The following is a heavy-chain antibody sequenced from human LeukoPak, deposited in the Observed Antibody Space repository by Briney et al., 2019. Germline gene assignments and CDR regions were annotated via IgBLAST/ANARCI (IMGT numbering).Heavy chain of an antibody. V-gene: IGHV3-21*01. CDR2: ISSSSSYI. D-gene: IGHD6-19*01. J-gene: IGHJ4*02. Sequence: AGGSLRLSCAASGFTFSSYSMNWVRQAPGKGLEWVSSISSSSSYIYYADSVKGRFTISRDNAKNSLYLQMNSLRAEDTAVYYCARVYLVPRGYGSGWSEGYFDYWGQGTLVTVSS. CDR1: GFTFSSYS. CDR3: ARVYLVPRGYGSGWSEGYFDY.